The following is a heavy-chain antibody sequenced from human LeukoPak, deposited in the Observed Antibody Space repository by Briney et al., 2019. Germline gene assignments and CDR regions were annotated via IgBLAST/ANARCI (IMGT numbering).Heavy chain of an antibody. CDR2: IVVGSGNT. Sequence: GASVKVSCKASGFTFSSAMQWVRQARGQRLEWLGWIVVGSGNTNYAQKFQERVTITRDMSTSTAYMELSSLRSEDTAVYYCAADNRTVRGVIIGYYYGMDVWGQGTTVTVSS. CDR3: AADNRTVRGVIIGYYYGMDV. V-gene: IGHV1-58*02. D-gene: IGHD3-10*01. J-gene: IGHJ6*02. CDR1: GFTFSSA.